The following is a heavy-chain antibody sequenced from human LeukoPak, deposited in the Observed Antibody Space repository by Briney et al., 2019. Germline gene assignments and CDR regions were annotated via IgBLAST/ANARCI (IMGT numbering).Heavy chain of an antibody. J-gene: IGHJ4*02. D-gene: IGHD3-3*01. CDR1: GFTVSSNY. CDR2: IYSGGST. Sequence: GGSLRLSCAASGFTVSSNYMSWVRQAPGKGLEWVSVIYSGGSTYYTDSVKGRFTISRDNSNNTLYLQMNSLRAEDTAVYYCARANYDFWSGLDYWGQGTLVTVSS. V-gene: IGHV3-66*02. CDR3: ARANYDFWSGLDY.